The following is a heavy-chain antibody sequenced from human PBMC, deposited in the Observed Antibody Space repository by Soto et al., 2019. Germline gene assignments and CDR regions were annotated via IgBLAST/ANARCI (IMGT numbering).Heavy chain of an antibody. CDR1: GYTFTSYY. Sequence: ASVNVSCKASGYTFTSYYMHWVRQAPGQGLEWMGIINASDGNTSYAQKLQGRVTMTTDTSTSTAYMELRSLRSDDTAVYYCARDSGWPDDAFDIWGQGTMVTVS. J-gene: IGHJ3*02. CDR3: ARDSGWPDDAFDI. V-gene: IGHV1-46*01. D-gene: IGHD6-19*01. CDR2: INASDGNT.